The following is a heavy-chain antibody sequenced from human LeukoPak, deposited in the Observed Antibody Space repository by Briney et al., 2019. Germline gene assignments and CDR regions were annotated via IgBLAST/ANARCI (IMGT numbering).Heavy chain of an antibody. D-gene: IGHD1-14*01. CDR3: ARAVLATKSEHWFDS. CDR2: IYYTGST. J-gene: IGHJ5*01. CDR1: GGSISSFY. V-gene: IGHV4-59*01. Sequence: SETLSLTCTVSGGSISSFYWSWIRQPPGKGLEWIGYIYYTGSTKYNSSLKSRVTISVHTSKHQYSLNLSSVTAADTAMYYCARAVLATKSEHWFDSWGQGTLVTVSS.